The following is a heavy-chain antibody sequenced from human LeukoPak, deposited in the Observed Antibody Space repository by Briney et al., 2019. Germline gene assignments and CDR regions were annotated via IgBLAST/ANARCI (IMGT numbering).Heavy chain of an antibody. Sequence: SETLSLTCAVSGGSLSGHYWSWIRQPPGKGLEWIGEINHSGITNSNPSLKSRVTISLDTSKNQFSLKLSSVTAADTAVYYCARGPRAVVPAAPFDYGGQGTPVTVSS. V-gene: IGHV4-34*01. CDR2: INHSGIT. CDR1: GGSLSGHY. CDR3: ARGPRAVVPAAPFDY. D-gene: IGHD2-2*01. J-gene: IGHJ4*02.